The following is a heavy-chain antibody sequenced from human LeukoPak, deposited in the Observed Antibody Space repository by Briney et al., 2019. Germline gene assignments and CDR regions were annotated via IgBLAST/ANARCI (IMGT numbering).Heavy chain of an antibody. CDR3: ARAAIAVADPFDY. CDR1: GGSISSGSYY. CDR2: IYTSGST. J-gene: IGHJ4*02. V-gene: IGHV4-61*02. D-gene: IGHD6-19*01. Sequence: PSETLSLTCTVSGGSISSGSYYWSWIRQPAGKGLEWIGRIYTSGSTNYNPSLKSRVTISVDTSKNQFSLKLSSVTAADTAAYYCARAAIAVADPFDYWGQGTLVTVSS.